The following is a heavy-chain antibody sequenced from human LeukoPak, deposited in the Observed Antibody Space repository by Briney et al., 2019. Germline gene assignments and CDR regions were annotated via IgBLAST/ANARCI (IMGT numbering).Heavy chain of an antibody. Sequence: SETLSLTCTVSGGSISSSSYYWGWIRQPPGKGLEWIGSIYYSGSTYYNPSLKSRVTLSVDSSKNQFSLTLTSVTAADTAVYYCARVNDYCSGSSCYLFNDYWGQGALVTVSS. CDR2: IYYSGST. CDR1: GGSISSSSYY. V-gene: IGHV4-39*07. J-gene: IGHJ4*02. D-gene: IGHD2-15*01. CDR3: ARVNDYCSGSSCYLFNDY.